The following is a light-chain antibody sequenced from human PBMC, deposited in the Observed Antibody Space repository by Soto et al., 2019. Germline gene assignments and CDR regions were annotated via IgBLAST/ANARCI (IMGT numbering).Light chain of an antibody. J-gene: IGKJ2*01. CDR2: GAS. CDR3: QKYGSSPRT. V-gene: IGKV3-20*01. CDR1: QSVSSSY. Sequence: DIVLTQSPGTLSFSPGDRATLSCRASQSVSSSYLAWYQQKPGQAPMLLIYGASSRATGIPDRFSGSGSGTDFTLTISRLEPEDVAVYYCQKYGSSPRTFGQGTKLEIK.